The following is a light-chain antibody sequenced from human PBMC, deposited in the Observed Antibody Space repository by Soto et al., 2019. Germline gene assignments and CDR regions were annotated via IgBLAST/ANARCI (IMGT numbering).Light chain of an antibody. J-gene: IGLJ1*01. CDR2: DVS. V-gene: IGLV2-14*01. Sequence: QSALTQPASVSGSRGQSITISCTGTSSDVGGYNYVSWYQQHPGKAPKLMIYDVSNRPSGVSNRFSGSKSGNTASLTISGLQAEDEADYYCSSYTSSSTLYVFGIGTKLTVL. CDR1: SSDVGGYNY. CDR3: SSYTSSSTLYV.